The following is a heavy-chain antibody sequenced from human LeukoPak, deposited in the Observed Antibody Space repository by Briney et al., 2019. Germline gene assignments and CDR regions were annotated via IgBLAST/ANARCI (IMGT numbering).Heavy chain of an antibody. CDR2: INHSGST. CDR1: GGSFSGYY. J-gene: IGHJ4*02. Sequence: SETLSLTCAVYGGSFSGYYWSWIRQPPRKGLEWIGEINHSGSTNYNPSLKSRVTISVDTSKNQFSLKLSSVTAADTAVYYCARGRPYYDSSGYYTTPYYFDYWGQGTLVTVSS. V-gene: IGHV4-34*01. D-gene: IGHD3-22*01. CDR3: ARGRPYYDSSGYYTTPYYFDY.